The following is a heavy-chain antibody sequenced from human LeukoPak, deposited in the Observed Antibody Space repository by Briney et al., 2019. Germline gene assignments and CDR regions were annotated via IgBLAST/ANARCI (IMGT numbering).Heavy chain of an antibody. Sequence: KPGGSLRLSCAASGFTFSDYYMSWIRQAPGKGLEWVSYISSSGSTIYYADSVKGRFTTSRDNSKNTLYLQMNSLRAEDTAVYYCAKDIGTVRGVSDYWGQGTLVTVSS. D-gene: IGHD3-10*01. CDR3: AKDIGTVRGVSDY. CDR2: ISSSGSTI. CDR1: GFTFSDYY. J-gene: IGHJ4*02. V-gene: IGHV3-11*01.